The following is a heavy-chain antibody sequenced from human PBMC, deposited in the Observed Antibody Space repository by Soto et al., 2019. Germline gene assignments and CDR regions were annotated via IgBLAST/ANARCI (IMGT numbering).Heavy chain of an antibody. J-gene: IGHJ4*02. CDR1: GYTFTSYD. D-gene: IGHD1-1*01. CDR2: LNPNTGNS. Sequence: ASVKVSCKASGYTFTSYDIYWVRQATGQGLEWMGWLNPNTGNSGYAQKFQGRITVTSDTSISTVHMELSSLRSEDTAVYYCARRAETNGWNGFGADKYYFDFWGQGTLVTVSS. CDR3: ARRAETNGWNGFGADKYYFDF. V-gene: IGHV1-8*01.